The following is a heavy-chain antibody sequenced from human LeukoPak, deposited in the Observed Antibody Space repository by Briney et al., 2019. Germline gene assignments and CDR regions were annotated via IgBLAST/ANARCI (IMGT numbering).Heavy chain of an antibody. J-gene: IGHJ4*02. CDR2: IWYDGSNK. Sequence: PGGSLRLSCAASGFTFSSYGMHWVRQAPGKGLEWVAVIWYDGSNKYYADSVKGRFTISRDNSKNTLYLQMNSLRAEDTAAYYCARDWRYCSGGSCYRGGYYFDYWGQGTLVTVSS. D-gene: IGHD2-15*01. V-gene: IGHV3-33*01. CDR3: ARDWRYCSGGSCYRGGYYFDY. CDR1: GFTFSSYG.